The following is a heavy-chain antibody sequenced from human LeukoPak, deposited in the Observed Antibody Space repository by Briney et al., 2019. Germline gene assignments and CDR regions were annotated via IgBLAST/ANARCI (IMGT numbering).Heavy chain of an antibody. J-gene: IGHJ3*02. V-gene: IGHV3-30-3*01. CDR3: ARPYSSGLTAFDI. CDR2: ISYDGGNK. Sequence: GGSLRLSCVASGFAFRIYSMHWGRLAPGQGLEWVAVISYDGGNKYYAASVKGRFTISRDNSKNTLDLQMNSLRTEDTAVYYCARPYSSGLTAFDIWGQGTMVTVSS. CDR1: GFAFRIYS. D-gene: IGHD6-19*01.